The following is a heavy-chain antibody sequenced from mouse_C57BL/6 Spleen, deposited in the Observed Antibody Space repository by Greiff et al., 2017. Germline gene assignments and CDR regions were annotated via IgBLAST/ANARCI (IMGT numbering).Heavy chain of an antibody. D-gene: IGHD1-1*01. CDR3: AKHRYYGSSYDYAMDY. V-gene: IGHV2-9*01. Sequence: VKLEESGPGLVAPSQSLSITCTVSGFSLTSYGVDWVRQTPGKGLEWMGVIWGGGSTNDNSALMSRLSIRQDNSKSQVFLKMNSLQTDDTAMYYCAKHRYYGSSYDYAMDYWGQGTSVTVSS. CDR1: GFSLTSYG. CDR2: IWGGGST. J-gene: IGHJ4*01.